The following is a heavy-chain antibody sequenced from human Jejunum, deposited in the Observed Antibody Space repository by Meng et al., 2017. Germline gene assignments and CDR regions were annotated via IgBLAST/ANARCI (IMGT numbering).Heavy chain of an antibody. CDR2: IHYIGSA. J-gene: IGHJ4*02. V-gene: IGHV4-30-4*01. Sequence: QVQLQESGPGLVKPSQTLSLTFTVPGGSISSDDYYWSWLRQPPGKGLEWIGYIHYIGSAFYHPALKSRATVSVDTSKNQFSLELKSVTAADTALYYCARERWEDYESRGFDSWGQGTLVTVSS. CDR1: GGSISSDDYY. CDR3: ARERWEDYESRGFDS. D-gene: IGHD3-22*01.